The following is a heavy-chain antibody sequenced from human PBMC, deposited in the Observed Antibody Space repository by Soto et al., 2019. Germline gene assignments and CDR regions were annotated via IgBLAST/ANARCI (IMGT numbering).Heavy chain of an antibody. V-gene: IGHV3-48*02. CDR2: ISTSSSTI. CDR3: ARDGSIGAINYHDAIDV. J-gene: IGHJ6*02. Sequence: EVQLVESGGGLVQPGGSLRLSCAASGFPFSNYHMNWVRQAPGKGLEWVSYISTSSSTIYYAESVKGRFTISRDNGQNLLYLQMNRLRDEDTAVYFCARDGSIGAINYHDAIDVWGQGTTVTVSS. D-gene: IGHD5-12*01. CDR1: GFPFSNYH.